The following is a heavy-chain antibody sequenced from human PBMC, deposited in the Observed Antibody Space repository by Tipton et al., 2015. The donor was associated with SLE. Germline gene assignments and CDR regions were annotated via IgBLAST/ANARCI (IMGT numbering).Heavy chain of an antibody. CDR1: GFTFSSYG. J-gene: IGHJ2*01. CDR3: ARDAWYFDL. CDR2: IWYDGSNK. V-gene: IGHV3-33*01. Sequence: RSLRLSCAASGFTFSSYGMHWVRQAPGKGLEWVAVIWYDGSNKYYADSVKGRFTISRDNSKNTLYLQMNSLRAEDTAVYYCARDAWYFDLWGRGTLVTVSS.